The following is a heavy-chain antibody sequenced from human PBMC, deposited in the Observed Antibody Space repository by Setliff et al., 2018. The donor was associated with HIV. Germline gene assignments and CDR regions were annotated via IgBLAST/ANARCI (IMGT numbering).Heavy chain of an antibody. CDR1: GFTFTSYW. D-gene: IGHD3-10*01. Sequence: PGGSLRLSCAASGFTFTSYWMIWVRQAPGKGLEWVANINQDGSEKNYVDSVKGRFTISRGNAKNSMDLQMNSLRAEDTAIYYCARKLRPGHGVDVWGQGTAVTVSS. CDR2: INQDGSEK. CDR3: ARKLRPGHGVDV. J-gene: IGHJ6*02. V-gene: IGHV3-7*01.